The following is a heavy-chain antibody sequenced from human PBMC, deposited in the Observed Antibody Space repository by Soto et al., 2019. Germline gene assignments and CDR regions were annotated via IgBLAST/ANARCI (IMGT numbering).Heavy chain of an antibody. V-gene: IGHV4-61*01. CDR2: IYYSGST. CDR1: GGSVSSGSDY. D-gene: IGHD4-4*01. CDR3: ARADYTWRGRFES. Sequence: QVQLQESNPGLVKPSETLSLTCTVSGGSVSSGSDYWSWIRQPPGKGLEWIGYIYYSGSTNYNPPLKSRVTISLDMSKNQFSLKLSSVTAADTAVYYCARADYTWRGRFESWGQGTLVTVSS. J-gene: IGHJ4*02.